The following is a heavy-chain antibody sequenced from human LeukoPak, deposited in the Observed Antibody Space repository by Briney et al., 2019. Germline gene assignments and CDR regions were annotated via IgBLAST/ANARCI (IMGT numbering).Heavy chain of an antibody. Sequence: GGSLRLSCAASGFTFSSYSMNWVRQAPGKGLEWVSYISSSSSTIYYADSVKGRFTVSRDNAKNSLYLQMNSLRDEDTAVYYCARDSDPSKYYDILTGYYTKGYYFDYWGQGTLVTVSS. D-gene: IGHD3-9*01. CDR2: ISSSSSTI. CDR1: GFTFSSYS. V-gene: IGHV3-48*02. CDR3: ARDSDPSKYYDILTGYYTKGYYFDY. J-gene: IGHJ4*02.